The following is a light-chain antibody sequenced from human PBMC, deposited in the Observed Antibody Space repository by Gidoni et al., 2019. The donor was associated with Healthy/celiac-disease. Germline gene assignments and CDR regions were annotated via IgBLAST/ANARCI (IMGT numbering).Light chain of an antibody. V-gene: IGKV1-39*01. J-gene: IGKJ1*01. CDR3: QQSYSPET. Sequence: DIQMTQSPSSLSASVGDRVTIPCRASQSISSYLNWYQQKPGKAPKLLIYAASSLQSGVPSRFSGSGSGTDFTLTISSLQPEDFATYYCQQSYSPETFXQXTKVEIK. CDR1: QSISSY. CDR2: AAS.